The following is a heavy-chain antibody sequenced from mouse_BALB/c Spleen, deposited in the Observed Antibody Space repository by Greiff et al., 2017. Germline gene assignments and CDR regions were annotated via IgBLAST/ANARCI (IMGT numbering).Heavy chain of an antibody. CDR3: ATTTVVFDY. Sequence: EVHLVESGGGLVKPGGSLKLSCAASGFTFSSYDMSWVRQTPEKRLEWVASISSGGSTYYPDSVKGRFTISRDNARNILYLQMSSLRSEDTAMYYCATTTVVFDYWGQGTTLTVSS. V-gene: IGHV5-6-5*01. D-gene: IGHD1-1*01. J-gene: IGHJ2*01. CDR2: ISSGGST. CDR1: GFTFSSYD.